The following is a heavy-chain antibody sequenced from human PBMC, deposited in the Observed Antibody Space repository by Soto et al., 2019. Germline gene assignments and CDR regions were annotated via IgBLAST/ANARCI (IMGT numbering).Heavy chain of an antibody. J-gene: IGHJ4*02. D-gene: IGHD2-8*01. CDR3: ARAGYCTNGVCSSFDY. Sequence: GASVKVSCKASGGTFSSYAISWVRQAPGQGLEWMGGIIPIFGTANYAQKFQGRVTITADESTSTAYMELSSLRSEDTAVYYCARAGYCTNGVCSSFDYWGQGTLVTVSS. CDR1: GGTFSSYA. V-gene: IGHV1-69*13. CDR2: IIPIFGTA.